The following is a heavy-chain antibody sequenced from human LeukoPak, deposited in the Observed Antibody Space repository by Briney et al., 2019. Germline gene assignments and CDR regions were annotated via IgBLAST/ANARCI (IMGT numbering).Heavy chain of an antibody. Sequence: PGGSLRLSCAASGFAFSNCAMGWVRQAPGKGLEWVSAISGSGGNTYYEDSVKGRFTISRDNSKNTLYLQMNSLRAEDTAVYYCAKDLRSTAGGIDYWGQGTLVTVSS. V-gene: IGHV3-23*01. CDR1: GFAFSNCA. CDR3: AKDLRSTAGGIDY. J-gene: IGHJ4*02. CDR2: ISGSGGNT. D-gene: IGHD2-2*01.